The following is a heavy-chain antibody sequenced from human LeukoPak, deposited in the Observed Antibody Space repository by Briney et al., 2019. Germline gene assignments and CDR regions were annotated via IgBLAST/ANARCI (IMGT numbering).Heavy chain of an antibody. D-gene: IGHD1-1*01. J-gene: IGHJ4*02. CDR2: IIPIFGTA. CDR3: ALDKYNLLPDGAPYYFDY. CDR1: GGTFSSYA. V-gene: IGHV1-69*01. Sequence: VASVKVSCKASGGTFSSYAISWVRQAPGQGLEWMGGIIPIFGTANYAQKFQGRVTITADESTSTAYMELSSLRSEDTAVYYCALDKYNLLPDGAPYYFDYWGQGTLVTVSS.